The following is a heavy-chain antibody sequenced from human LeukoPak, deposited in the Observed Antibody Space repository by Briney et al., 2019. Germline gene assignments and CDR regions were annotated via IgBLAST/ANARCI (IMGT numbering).Heavy chain of an antibody. CDR1: GGSFSGYY. D-gene: IGHD3-22*01. CDR2: INHSGST. Sequence: PSXTLSLTCAVYGGSFSGYYWSWIRQPPGKGLEWIGEINHSGSTNYNPSLKSRVTISVDTSKNQFSLKLSSVTAADTAVYYCARGPYDSSGYVPWGQGTLVTVSS. V-gene: IGHV4-34*01. J-gene: IGHJ5*02. CDR3: ARGPYDSSGYVP.